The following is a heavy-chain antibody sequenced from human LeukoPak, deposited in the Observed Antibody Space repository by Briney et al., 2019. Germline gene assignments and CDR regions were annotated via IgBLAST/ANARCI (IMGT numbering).Heavy chain of an antibody. CDR1: GGSFSGYY. V-gene: IGHV4-34*01. D-gene: IGHD2-2*01. Sequence: SETLSLTCAVYGGSFSGYYWSWIRQPPGKGLEWIGEINHSGSTYYNPSLKSRVTVSVDTSKNQFSLKLSSVTAADTAVYYCARERCSSTSCYADLYYYYYYMDVWGKGTTVTVSS. CDR3: ARERCSSTSCYADLYYYYYYMDV. J-gene: IGHJ6*03. CDR2: INHSGST.